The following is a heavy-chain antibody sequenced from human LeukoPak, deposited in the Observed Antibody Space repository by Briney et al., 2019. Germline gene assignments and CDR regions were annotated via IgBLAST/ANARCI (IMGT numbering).Heavy chain of an antibody. J-gene: IGHJ4*02. Sequence: GGSLRLSCAASGFTFSSYGMHWVRQAPGKGLEWVAVISYDGSNKYYADSVKGRFTISRDNAKNSLYLQMNSLRAEDTAVYYCARDRGGYDYWGQGTLVTVSS. CDR3: ARDRGGYDY. V-gene: IGHV3-30*03. CDR1: GFTFSSYG. D-gene: IGHD1-26*01. CDR2: ISYDGSNK.